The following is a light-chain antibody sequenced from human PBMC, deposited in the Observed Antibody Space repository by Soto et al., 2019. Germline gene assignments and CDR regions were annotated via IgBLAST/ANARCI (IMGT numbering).Light chain of an antibody. CDR2: EVS. CDR1: SSDVGGYNY. V-gene: IGLV2-14*01. CDR3: SSFTRSNTWV. J-gene: IGLJ3*02. Sequence: QSALTQPASVSGSPGQSITISCTGTSSDVGGYNYVSWYQQHPGKAPKLMIYEVSNRPSGVSNRFSGSKSGNTASLTISGLQAEDEADYYCSSFTRSNTWVIGGGTKVTVL.